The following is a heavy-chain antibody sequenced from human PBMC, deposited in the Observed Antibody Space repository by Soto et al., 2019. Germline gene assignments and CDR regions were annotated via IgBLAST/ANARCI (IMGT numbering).Heavy chain of an antibody. CDR3: ARDLYSSSARYFDY. Sequence: PGGSLRLSCAASGFTVSSNYMSWVRQAPGKGLEWVSSISSSSSYIYYADSVKGRFTISRDNAKNSLYLQMNSLRAEDTAVYYCARDLYSSSARYFDYWGQGTLVTVSS. CDR1: GFTVSSNY. D-gene: IGHD6-6*01. CDR2: ISSSSSYI. J-gene: IGHJ4*02. V-gene: IGHV3-21*01.